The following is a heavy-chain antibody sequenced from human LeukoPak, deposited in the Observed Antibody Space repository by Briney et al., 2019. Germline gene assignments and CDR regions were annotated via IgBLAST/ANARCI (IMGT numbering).Heavy chain of an antibody. Sequence: GGSLRLSCAGSGFSFRNSWMSWVRQAPGKGLEWVANIKEDGTEKDYVDSVKGRFTISRDNSKNTLYLQMNSLRAEDTVVYYCAKAAAGAGGVDYWGQGTLVTVSS. V-gene: IGHV3-7*01. D-gene: IGHD6-13*01. CDR1: GFSFRNSW. CDR2: IKEDGTEK. J-gene: IGHJ4*02. CDR3: AKAAAGAGGVDY.